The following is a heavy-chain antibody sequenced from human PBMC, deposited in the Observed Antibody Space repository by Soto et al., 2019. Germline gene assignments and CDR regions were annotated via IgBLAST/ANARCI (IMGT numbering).Heavy chain of an antibody. CDR3: ARGHRNNGNWGYSWFDP. J-gene: IGHJ5*02. V-gene: IGHV3-20*04. CDR1: GFTFDDYG. Sequence: PGGSLRLSCAASGFTFDDYGMSWVRQAPGKGLEWVSGINWNGGSTGYADSVKGRFTISRDNAKNSLYLQMNSLRAEDTALYYCARGHRNNGNWGYSWFDPWGQGTLVTVSS. D-gene: IGHD7-27*01. CDR2: INWNGGST.